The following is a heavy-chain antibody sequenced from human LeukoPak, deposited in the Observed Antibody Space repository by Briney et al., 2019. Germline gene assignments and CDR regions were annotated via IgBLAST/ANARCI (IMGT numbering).Heavy chain of an antibody. Sequence: SETLSLTCAVYGGSFSGYYWSWIRQPPGKGLEWIGEINHSGSTNYNPSLKSRVTISVDTSKNQFSLKLSSVTAADTAVYYCARYSPEGMAARRNYGMDVWGQGTTVTVSS. CDR3: ARYSPEGMAARRNYGMDV. J-gene: IGHJ6*02. CDR1: GGSFSGYY. CDR2: INHSGST. V-gene: IGHV4-34*01. D-gene: IGHD6-6*01.